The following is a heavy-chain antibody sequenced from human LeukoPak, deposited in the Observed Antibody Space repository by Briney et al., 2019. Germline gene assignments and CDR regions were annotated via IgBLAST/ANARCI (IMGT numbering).Heavy chain of an antibody. Sequence: GRSLRLSCAASGFTFSSYAMSWVRQAPGKGLEWVSAISGSGGSTYYADSVKGRFTISRDNSKNTLYLQMNSLRAEDTAVYYCAKAPYDILTGYYHPFDYWGQGTLVTVSS. CDR2: ISGSGGST. CDR1: GFTFSSYA. D-gene: IGHD3-9*01. V-gene: IGHV3-23*01. J-gene: IGHJ4*02. CDR3: AKAPYDILTGYYHPFDY.